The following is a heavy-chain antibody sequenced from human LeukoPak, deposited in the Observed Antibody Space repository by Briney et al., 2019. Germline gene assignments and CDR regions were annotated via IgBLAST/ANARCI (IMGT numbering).Heavy chain of an antibody. CDR2: INPSCGST. V-gene: IGHV1-46*01. CDR1: GYTFTSYY. CDR3: ARDEPNCSSTSCYPSNWFDP. Sequence: GASVKVSCKASGYTFTSYYMHWVRQAPGQGLEWMGIINPSCGSTSYAQKFQGRVTMTRDTSTSTVYIELSSLRSDDTAVYYCARDEPNCSSTSCYPSNWFDPWGQGTLVTVST. D-gene: IGHD2-2*01. J-gene: IGHJ5*02.